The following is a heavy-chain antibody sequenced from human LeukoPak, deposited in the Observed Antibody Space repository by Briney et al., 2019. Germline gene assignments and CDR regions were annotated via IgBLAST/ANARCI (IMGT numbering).Heavy chain of an antibody. CDR2: FDPEDGDT. V-gene: IGHV1-24*01. D-gene: IGHD3-10*01. J-gene: IGHJ6*02. CDR1: GYTLTELS. CDR3: ATERITMVRGVPSTYYYYYYGMDV. Sequence: ASVQVSCKVSGYTLTELSMHWVRQAPGKGLEWMGGFDPEDGDTIYAQKFQGRVTMTEDTSTDSAYMELSSLKSEDTAVYYCATERITMVRGVPSTYYYYYYGMDVWGQGTTVTVSS.